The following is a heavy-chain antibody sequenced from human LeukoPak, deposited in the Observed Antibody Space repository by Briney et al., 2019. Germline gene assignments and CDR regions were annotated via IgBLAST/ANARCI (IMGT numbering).Heavy chain of an antibody. CDR1: GYTLTELS. CDR2: FDPEDGET. D-gene: IGHD3-10*01. CDR3: AAARRYYGSGSYYYFDY. V-gene: IGHV1-24*01. J-gene: IGHJ4*02. Sequence: ASVKVSCKVSGYTLTELSMHWVRQAPGKGLEWMGGFDPEDGETIYAQKFQGRVTMTEDTSTDTAYMELSSLRSEDTAVYYCAAARRYYGSGSYYYFDYWGQGTLVTVSS.